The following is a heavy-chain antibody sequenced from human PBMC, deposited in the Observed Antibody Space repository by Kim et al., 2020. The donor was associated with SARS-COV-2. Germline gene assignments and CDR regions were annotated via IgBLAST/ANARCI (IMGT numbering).Heavy chain of an antibody. J-gene: IGHJ4*02. CDR2: IKSKTDGGTT. CDR3: TTDIVGATNKDY. D-gene: IGHD1-26*01. CDR1: GFTFSNAW. Sequence: GGSLRLSCAASGFTFSNAWMSWVRQAPGKGLEWVGRIKSKTDGGTTDYAAPVKGRFTISRDDSKNTLYLQMNSLKTEDTAVYYCTTDIVGATNKDYWGQGTLVTVSS. V-gene: IGHV3-15*01.